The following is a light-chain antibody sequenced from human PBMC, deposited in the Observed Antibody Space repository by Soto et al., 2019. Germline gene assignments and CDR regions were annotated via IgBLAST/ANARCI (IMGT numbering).Light chain of an antibody. CDR3: QQYSSPWT. CDR2: KAS. Sequence: DIQMTQSPSTLSASVGDRVTITCRASQSISWWLAWYQQKPGKAPKLLIYKASTLDSGVPSRFSGSGSGTEFSLSISSLQPDDIGTYFCQQYSSPWTFGQGTKLEIK. V-gene: IGKV1-5*03. CDR1: QSISWW. J-gene: IGKJ1*01.